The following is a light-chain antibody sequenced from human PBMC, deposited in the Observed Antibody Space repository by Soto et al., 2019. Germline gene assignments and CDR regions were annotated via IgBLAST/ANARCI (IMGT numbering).Light chain of an antibody. CDR2: DAS. CDR1: QSISSW. J-gene: IGKJ1*01. CDR3: QQYNSYLWT. V-gene: IGKV1-5*01. Sequence: DIQMTHSPSTLPASVGDRVTITCRASQSISSWLAWYQQKPGKAPKLLIYDASSLESGVPSRFSGSGSGTEFTLTISSLQPDDFATYYCQQYNSYLWTFGQGTKVDIK.